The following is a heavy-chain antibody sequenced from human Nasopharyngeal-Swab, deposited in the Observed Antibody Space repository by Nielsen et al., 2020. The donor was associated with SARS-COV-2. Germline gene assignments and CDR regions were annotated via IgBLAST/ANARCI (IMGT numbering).Heavy chain of an antibody. D-gene: IGHD3-16*01. V-gene: IGHV3-11*06. Sequence: WIRQPPGKGLEWVSYISSSSSCTNYADSVKGRFTISRDNAKNSLYLQMNSLRAEDTAVYYCARRGLYDYVWGSSTSDAFDIWGQGTMVTVSS. J-gene: IGHJ3*02. CDR2: ISSSSSCT. CDR3: ARRGLYDYVWGSSTSDAFDI.